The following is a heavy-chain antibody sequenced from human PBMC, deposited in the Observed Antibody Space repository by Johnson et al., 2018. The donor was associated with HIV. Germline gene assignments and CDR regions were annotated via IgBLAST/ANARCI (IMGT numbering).Heavy chain of an antibody. CDR2: ISYDGSNK. CDR3: ASPIEYSSSADAFDI. V-gene: IGHV3-30*03. Sequence: QVQLVESGGGLVQPGGSLRLSCAASRFAFSNAWMNCVRQAPGKGLEWVAVISYDGSNKYYADSVKGRFTISRDNSKNTLYLQMNSLRAEDTAVYYCASPIEYSSSADAFDIWGQGTMVTVSS. D-gene: IGHD6-6*01. CDR1: RFAFSNAW. J-gene: IGHJ3*02.